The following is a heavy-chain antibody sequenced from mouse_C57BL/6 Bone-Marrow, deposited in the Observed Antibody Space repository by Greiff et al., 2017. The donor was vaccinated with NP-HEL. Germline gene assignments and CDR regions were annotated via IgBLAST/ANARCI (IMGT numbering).Heavy chain of an antibody. V-gene: IGHV14-1*01. J-gene: IGHJ3*01. CDR1: GFNIKDYY. Sequence: EVQLQESGAELVRPGASVKLSCTASGFNIKDYYMHWVKQRPEQGLEWLGRIDPEDGDTEYAPKFKGKATITADKSSNTAYLQLSSLTSEDTAVYYCTDDYDGRAYWGQGTLVTVSA. CDR3: TDDYDGRAY. CDR2: IDPEDGDT. D-gene: IGHD2-4*01.